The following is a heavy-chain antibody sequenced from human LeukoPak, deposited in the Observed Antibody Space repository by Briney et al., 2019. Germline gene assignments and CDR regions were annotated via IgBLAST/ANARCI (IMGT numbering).Heavy chain of an antibody. V-gene: IGHV4-61*08. CDR3: ARHPELYFFDY. CDR1: GGSISGGGYY. CDR2: ISYSGST. Sequence: PSETLSLTCTVYGGSISGGGYYWSWIRQHPGKGLEWIGYISYSGSTNYNPSLKSRVTISADTSKNQVSLTLSSVTAADTAVYYCARHPELYFFDYWGQGTLVTVSS. J-gene: IGHJ4*02. D-gene: IGHD3-10*01.